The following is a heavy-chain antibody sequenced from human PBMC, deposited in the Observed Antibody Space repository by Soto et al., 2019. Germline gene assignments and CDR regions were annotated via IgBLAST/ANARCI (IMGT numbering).Heavy chain of an antibody. D-gene: IGHD2-2*03. CDR2: VYRGERP. CDR1: GGSISSAGYS. V-gene: IGHV4-30-2*01. Sequence: SETLSLTCAVSGGSISSAGYSWTWIRQPPGKGLEWIGYVYRGERPYYSPSLKSRVTMSVDTSKNHFSLKLISVTTADTAVYFCAREGNLGRWIQPLDSWGQGTLVTVSS. CDR3: AREGNLGRWIQPLDS. J-gene: IGHJ4*02.